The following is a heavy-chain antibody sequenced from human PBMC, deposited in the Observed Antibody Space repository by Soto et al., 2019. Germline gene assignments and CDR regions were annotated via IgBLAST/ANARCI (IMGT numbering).Heavy chain of an antibody. CDR2: IYHSGSST. CDR3: ARRWGGALDY. Sequence: SVTLSLTCVVSGGSISSGGYSSNWIRQPPGKGLEWIGFIYHSGSSTNYNPSLKSRVTISVDTSKNQFSLKLNSVTAADTAVYYCARRWGGALDYWGQGTLVTVSS. J-gene: IGHJ4*02. V-gene: IGHV4-30-2*01. D-gene: IGHD3-16*01. CDR1: GGSISSGGYS.